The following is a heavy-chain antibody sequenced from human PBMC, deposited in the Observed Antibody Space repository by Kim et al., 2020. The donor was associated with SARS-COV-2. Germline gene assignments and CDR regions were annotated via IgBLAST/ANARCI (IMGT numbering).Heavy chain of an antibody. CDR3: ARDLKTVYYDSSGYYYETDY. CDR2: ISAYNGNT. J-gene: IGHJ4*02. V-gene: IGHV1-18*01. CDR1: GYTFTSYG. D-gene: IGHD3-22*01. Sequence: ASVKVSCKASGYTFTSYGISWVRQATGQGLEWMGWISAYNGNTNYAQKLQGRVTMTTDTSTSTAYMELRSLRSDDTAVYYCARDLKTVYYDSSGYYYETDYWGQGTLVTVSS.